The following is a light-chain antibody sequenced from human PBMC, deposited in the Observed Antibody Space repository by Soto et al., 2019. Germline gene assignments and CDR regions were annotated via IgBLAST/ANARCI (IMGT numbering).Light chain of an antibody. CDR1: SSDVGVYNY. CDR3: FSYTSSSTRV. J-gene: IGLJ2*01. Sequence: QSVLTQPASVSGSPGRSITISCTGTSSDVGVYNYVSWYQQHTGKAPKLMIYEVSNRPSGVSNRFSGSKSGNTASLTISGLQAEDEADYYCFSYTSSSTRVFGGGTKVTVL. CDR2: EVS. V-gene: IGLV2-14*01.